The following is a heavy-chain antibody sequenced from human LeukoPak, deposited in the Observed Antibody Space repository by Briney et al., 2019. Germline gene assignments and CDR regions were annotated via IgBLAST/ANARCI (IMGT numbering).Heavy chain of an antibody. V-gene: IGHV4-34*01. D-gene: IGHD1-7*01. CDR1: GGSMNNYY. J-gene: IGHJ6*03. CDR3: ARRWNYGRNYYIDV. CDR2: INDSGRI. Sequence: SETLSLTCTVSGGSMNNYYWSWIRQPPGKGLEWIGEINDSGRINYNPSLMSRATVSVDTSKNQFSLRLTSVTATDTAVYYCARRWNYGRNYYIDVWGNGATVSVSS.